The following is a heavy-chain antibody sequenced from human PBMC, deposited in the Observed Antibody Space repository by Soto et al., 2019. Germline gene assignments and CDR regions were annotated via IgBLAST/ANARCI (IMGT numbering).Heavy chain of an antibody. Sequence: PSETLPLTXTPSRGSISSYYWTWIRQPPGKGLEWIGYIYYSGSTNYNPSLKSRVTISVDTSKNQFSLKLSSVTAADTAVYYCARDPHVGSGSYSVGMDVWGQGTTVTVSS. CDR3: ARDPHVGSGSYSVGMDV. V-gene: IGHV4-59*01. D-gene: IGHD3-10*01. CDR2: IYYSGST. CDR1: RGSISSYY. J-gene: IGHJ6*02.